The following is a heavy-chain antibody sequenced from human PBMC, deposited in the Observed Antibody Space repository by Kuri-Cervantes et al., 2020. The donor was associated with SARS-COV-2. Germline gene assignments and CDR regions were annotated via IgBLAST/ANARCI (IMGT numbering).Heavy chain of an antibody. D-gene: IGHD3-22*01. CDR2: ISSSSSYI. CDR3: AREGSYYDSSGYYVAFDY. Sequence: GESLKISCAASGFTFSSYSMNWVRQAPGKGLEWVSSISSSSSYIYYADSVKGRFTISRDNSKNTLYLQMNSLRAEDTAVYYCAREGSYYDSSGYYVAFDYWGQGTLVTVSS. V-gene: IGHV3-21*01. CDR1: GFTFSSYS. J-gene: IGHJ4*02.